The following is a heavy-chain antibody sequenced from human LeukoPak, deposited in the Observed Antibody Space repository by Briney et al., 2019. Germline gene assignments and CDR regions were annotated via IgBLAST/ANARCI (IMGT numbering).Heavy chain of an antibody. CDR1: GYTFTSYD. J-gene: IGHJ6*02. Sequence: ASVTVSCKASGYTFTSYDINWVRQATGQGPEWMGWMSPNSGNTGYAQKFQGRVTMTRSTSMSTAYMELSSLRAEDTAVYYCARAHYDFWSGRNYGMDVWGQGTTVTVSS. CDR3: ARAHYDFWSGRNYGMDV. D-gene: IGHD3-3*01. CDR2: MSPNSGNT. V-gene: IGHV1-8*01.